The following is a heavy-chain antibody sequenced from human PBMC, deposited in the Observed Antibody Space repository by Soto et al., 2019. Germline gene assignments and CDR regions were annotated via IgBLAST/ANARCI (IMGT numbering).Heavy chain of an antibody. CDR2: IIPVFGTP. D-gene: IGHD3-22*01. CDR1: GGSLSNFG. V-gene: IGHV1-69*12. CDR3: ARGDATKIVVTTYYAMDV. Sequence: QVQLVQSGAAVKKPGSSVKVSCTASGGSLSNFGIRWVRQAPGQGLEWMGAIIPVFGTPNYAQKFQDRVTINADESTTTVYMEVRSLTSEDTAVYYCARGDATKIVVTTYYAMDVWGQGTTVTVSS. J-gene: IGHJ6*02.